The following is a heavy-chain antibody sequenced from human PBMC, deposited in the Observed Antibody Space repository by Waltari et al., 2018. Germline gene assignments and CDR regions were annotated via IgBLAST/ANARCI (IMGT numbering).Heavy chain of an antibody. CDR3: ARVPSFIVPYYFDY. Sequence: QVQLVQSGAEVKKPGASVKVSCKASGYTFTGYYMHWVRQAPGQGLEWMGWINPNRGGTNYAQKFQGRVTMTRDTSISTAYMELSRLRSDDTAVYYCARVPSFIVPYYFDYWGQGTLVTVSS. CDR2: INPNRGGT. V-gene: IGHV1-2*02. CDR1: GYTFTGYY. D-gene: IGHD2-8*01. J-gene: IGHJ4*02.